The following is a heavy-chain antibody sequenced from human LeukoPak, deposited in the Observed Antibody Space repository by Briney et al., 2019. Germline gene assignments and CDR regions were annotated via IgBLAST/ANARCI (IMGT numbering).Heavy chain of an antibody. D-gene: IGHD6-13*01. J-gene: IGHJ5*02. CDR2: IIPIFGTA. CDR1: GGTFSSYA. Sequence: ASVKVSCKASGGTFSSYAISWVRQAPGQGLEWMGGIIPIFGTANYAQKFQGRVTITADESTSTAYMELSSLRSEDTAVYYCAGKGTAAGTGYNWFDPWGQGTLVTVSS. CDR3: AGKGTAAGTGYNWFDP. V-gene: IGHV1-69*13.